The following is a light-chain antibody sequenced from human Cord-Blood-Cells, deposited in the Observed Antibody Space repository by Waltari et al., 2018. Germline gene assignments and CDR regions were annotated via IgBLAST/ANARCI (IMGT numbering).Light chain of an antibody. CDR3: QQYNNWPPIT. CDR1: QSVSSN. Sequence: EIVMTQSPAMLSVSPGERATLSCRASQSVSSNLAWYQQKPGQAPSLLIYGASTRATGIPARFSGSGSETEFTLTISSLQSEDFAVYYCQQYNNWPPITFGQGTRLEIK. V-gene: IGKV3-15*01. CDR2: GAS. J-gene: IGKJ5*01.